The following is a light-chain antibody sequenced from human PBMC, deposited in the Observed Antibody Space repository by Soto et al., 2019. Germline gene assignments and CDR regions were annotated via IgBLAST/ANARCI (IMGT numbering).Light chain of an antibody. CDR3: QHYIGYSGM. CDR1: QSLNSW. V-gene: IGKV1-5*03. J-gene: IGKJ1*01. Sequence: DIQMTQSPSTLSASVGDRVTITCRASQSLNSWLAWYQHKPGKAPKLLIHKASILASGVPSRFSGSDSGAEFPLTISSLQPDDFAPYYCQHYIGYSGMFGQGTKVDIK. CDR2: KAS.